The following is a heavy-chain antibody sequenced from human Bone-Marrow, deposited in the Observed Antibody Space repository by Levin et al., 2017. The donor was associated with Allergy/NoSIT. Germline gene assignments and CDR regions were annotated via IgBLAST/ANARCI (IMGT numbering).Heavy chain of an antibody. V-gene: IGHV3-21*01. Sequence: PGGSLRLSCAASGFNFSTYNMNWVRQTPGKGLEWVSSITRRSDYMYYADSVKGRFIISRDNAKNSLFLQMNSLRVDATAVYYCAKDRTYGILWNYGMDVWGQGTTVTVSS. CDR3: AKDRTYGILWNYGMDV. D-gene: IGHD4-17*01. CDR1: GFNFSTYN. J-gene: IGHJ6*02. CDR2: ITRRSDYM.